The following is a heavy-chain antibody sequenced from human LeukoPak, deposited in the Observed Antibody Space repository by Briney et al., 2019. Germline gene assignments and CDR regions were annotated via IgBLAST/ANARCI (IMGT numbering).Heavy chain of an antibody. CDR3: TRQGRNAFDI. V-gene: IGHV3-74*01. CDR2: INSDGSST. CDR1: GCTFSSYW. Sequence: GGSLRLSCAASGCTFSSYWMHWVRQTPGKGLVWVSRINSDGSSTIYADAVKGRFTISRDNAKNTLYLQMNSLRAEDTAVYYCTRQGRNAFDIWGQGTMVTVSS. J-gene: IGHJ3*02.